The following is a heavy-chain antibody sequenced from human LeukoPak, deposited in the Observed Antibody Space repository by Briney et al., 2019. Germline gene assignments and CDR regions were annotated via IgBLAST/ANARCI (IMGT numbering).Heavy chain of an antibody. CDR3: ARDKGKDDNGFPTGTYYYYYMDV. V-gene: IGHV3-11*01. D-gene: IGHD4-17*01. CDR2: ISSSGSTI. J-gene: IGHJ6*03. Sequence: GGSLRLSCAASGFTFSDYYMSWIRQAPGRGLEWVSYISSSGSTIYYADSVKGRFTISRDNAKNSLYLQMNSLRAEDTAVYYCARDKGKDDNGFPTGTYYYYYMDVWGKGTTVTISS. CDR1: GFTFSDYY.